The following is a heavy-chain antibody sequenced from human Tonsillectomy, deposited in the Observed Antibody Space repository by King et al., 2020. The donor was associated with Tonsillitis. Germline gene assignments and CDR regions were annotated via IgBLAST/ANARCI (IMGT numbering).Heavy chain of an antibody. CDR1: GGSINSYF. Sequence: QLQESGPGLVKPPETLSLTCSVSGGSINSYFCAWIRQPPQKGLEWIGYIDYSGATQDHTGTTHYNTSLKRRVTISVDTSKNQFSLKLKYVTAADTAVYYCATNSSNRYYFDHWGQGTLVSVSS. CDR3: ATNSSNRYYFDH. J-gene: IGHJ4*02. V-gene: IGHV4-59*01. CDR2: IDYSGATQDHTGTT. D-gene: IGHD6-19*01.